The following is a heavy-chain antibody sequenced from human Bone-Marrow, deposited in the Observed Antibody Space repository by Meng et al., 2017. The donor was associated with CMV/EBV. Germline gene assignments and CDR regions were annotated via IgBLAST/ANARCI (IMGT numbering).Heavy chain of an antibody. D-gene: IGHD2-2*01. V-gene: IGHV3-23*01. CDR3: SIARGVVSVPAAITY. CDR2: INGSGGQT. Sequence: GESLKISCAASGFTFSSYWMHWVRQAPGKGLVWVSGINGSGGQTYYADSVKGRFTISRDNSKNTLYLQIDSLRAEDTAFYYCSIARGVVSVPAAITYWGQGTLVTVSS. J-gene: IGHJ4*02. CDR1: GFTFSSYW.